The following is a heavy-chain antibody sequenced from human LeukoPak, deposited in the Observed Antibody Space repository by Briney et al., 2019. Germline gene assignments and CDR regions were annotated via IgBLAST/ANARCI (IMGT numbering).Heavy chain of an antibody. CDR1: GFAFAKAW. D-gene: IGHD3-16*01. Sequence: SGGSLRLSCAASGFAFAKAWMTWVRQAAGKGLEWLGRIKSKTDGGTIDYAAPVGGRFTISRDDSKNTLYQQRNSLKTEDTAVYYCTTPGGSGQGYFDYWGQGTLVTVSS. J-gene: IGHJ4*02. CDR3: TTPGGSGQGYFDY. V-gene: IGHV3-15*01. CDR2: IKSKTDGGTI.